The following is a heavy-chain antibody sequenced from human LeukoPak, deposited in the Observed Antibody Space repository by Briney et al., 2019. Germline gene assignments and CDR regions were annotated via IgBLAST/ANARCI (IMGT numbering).Heavy chain of an antibody. D-gene: IGHD2-2*01. CDR3: ARDVRYCSSTSCYQAGFDY. CDR2: ISSSSSYI. J-gene: IGHJ4*02. V-gene: IGHV3-21*01. CDR1: GFTFSSYA. Sequence: GGSLRLSCAAPGFTFSSYAMSWVRQAPGKGLEWVSSISSSSSYIYYADSVKGRFTISRDNAKNSLYLQMNSLRAEDTAVYYCARDVRYCSSTSCYQAGFDYWGQGTLVTVSS.